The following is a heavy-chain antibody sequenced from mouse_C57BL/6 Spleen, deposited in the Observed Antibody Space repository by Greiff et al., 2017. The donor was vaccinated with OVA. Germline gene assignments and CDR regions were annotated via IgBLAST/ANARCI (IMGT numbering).Heavy chain of an antibody. CDR3: ARGDYYGSSSHWYFDV. Sequence: QVHVKQPGAELVRPGTSVKLSCKASGYTFTSYWMHWVKQRPGQGLEWIGVIDPSDSYTNYNQKFKGKATLTVDTSSSTAYMQLSSLTSEDSAVYYCARGDYYGSSSHWYFDVWGTGTTVTVSS. CDR1: GYTFTSYW. CDR2: IDPSDSYT. D-gene: IGHD1-1*01. J-gene: IGHJ1*03. V-gene: IGHV1-59*01.